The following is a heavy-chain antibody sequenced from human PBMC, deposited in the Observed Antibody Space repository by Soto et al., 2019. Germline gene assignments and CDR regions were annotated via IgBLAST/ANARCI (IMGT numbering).Heavy chain of an antibody. D-gene: IGHD5-18*01. J-gene: IGHJ5*02. CDR1: GGSISSYY. V-gene: IGHV4-59*01. CDR3: ARDSFGYFGWFDP. Sequence: PSETLSLTCTVSGGSISSYYWSWIRQPPGKGLEWIGYIYYSGSTNYNPSLKSRVTISVDTSKNQFSLKLSSVTAAGTAVYYCARDSFGYFGWFDPWGQGTLVTFSS. CDR2: IYYSGST.